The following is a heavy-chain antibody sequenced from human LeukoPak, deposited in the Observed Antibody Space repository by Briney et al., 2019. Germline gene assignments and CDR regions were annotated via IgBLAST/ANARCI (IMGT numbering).Heavy chain of an antibody. CDR2: MNPNSGNT. Sequence: ASVKVSCKASGYTFTSYDINWVRQATGQGLEWMGWMNPNSGNTGYAQKFQGRVTMTRNTSISTAYMELSSLRSEDTALYYCARDNRRPGEAFDIWGQGTMVTISS. D-gene: IGHD2/OR15-2a*01. V-gene: IGHV1-8*01. CDR3: ARDNRRPGEAFDI. J-gene: IGHJ3*02. CDR1: GYTFTSYD.